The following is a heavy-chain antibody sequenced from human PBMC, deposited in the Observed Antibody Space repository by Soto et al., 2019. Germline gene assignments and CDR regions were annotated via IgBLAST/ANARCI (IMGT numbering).Heavy chain of an antibody. CDR1: GFTFSSYS. CDR3: ARGRYCSGGSCYSIYYYYGMDV. V-gene: IGHV3-21*04. CDR2: ISSSSSYI. D-gene: IGHD2-15*01. J-gene: IGHJ6*02. Sequence: GSLRLSCAASGFTFSSYSMNWVRQAPGKGLEWVSSISSSSSYIYYADSVKGRFTISRDNAKNSLYLRMNSLRAEDTAVYYCARGRYCSGGSCYSIYYYYGMDVWGQGTTVTVSS.